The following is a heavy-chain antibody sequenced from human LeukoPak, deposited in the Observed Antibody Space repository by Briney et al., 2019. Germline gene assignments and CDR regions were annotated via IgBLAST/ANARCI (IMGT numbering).Heavy chain of an antibody. J-gene: IGHJ4*02. D-gene: IGHD6-13*01. CDR3: ARIPNTSSSWYRSGYY. V-gene: IGHV4-34*01. CDR1: GGSFSGYY. Sequence: PSETLSLTCAVYGGSFSGYYWSWIRQPPGKGLEWIGEINHSVSTNYNPSLKSRVTISVDTSKNQFSLKLSSVTAADTAVYYCARIPNTSSSWYRSGYYWGQGTLVTVSS. CDR2: INHSVST.